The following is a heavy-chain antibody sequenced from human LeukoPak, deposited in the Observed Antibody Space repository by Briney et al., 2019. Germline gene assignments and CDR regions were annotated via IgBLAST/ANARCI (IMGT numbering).Heavy chain of an antibody. Sequence: PSETLSLTCTVAGASISSSSSSWVWVRQPPGKGPEWIGSSYYSGLTYDNPSLKSRVSISVDPSKNHFSLKVSSVTAADTAVYYCASGSSDDYGDYDRSDSLDHCGQRTLVTVSS. CDR1: GASISSSSSS. CDR2: SYYSGLT. CDR3: ASGSSDDYGDYDRSDSLDH. J-gene: IGHJ4*02. V-gene: IGHV4-39*02. D-gene: IGHD4-17*01.